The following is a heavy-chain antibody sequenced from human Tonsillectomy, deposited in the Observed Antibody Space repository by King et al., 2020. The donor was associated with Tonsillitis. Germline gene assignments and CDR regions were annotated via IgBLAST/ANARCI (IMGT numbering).Heavy chain of an antibody. Sequence: VQLVESGGGVVQPGRSLRLSCAASGFILSSYAMHWVRQAPGKGLEWVGVISYDGSNKYYADSVKGRFTISRDNSKNTLYLQMNSLRVEDTGVYYCAGGPFRDGYNLAYWGQGTLVTVSS. CDR3: AGGPFRDGYNLAY. CDR2: ISYDGSNK. D-gene: IGHD5-24*01. V-gene: IGHV3-30-3*01. CDR1: GFILSSYA. J-gene: IGHJ4*02.